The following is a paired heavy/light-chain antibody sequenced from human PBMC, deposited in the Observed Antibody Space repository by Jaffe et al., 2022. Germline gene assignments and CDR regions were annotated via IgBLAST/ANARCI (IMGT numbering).Heavy chain of an antibody. V-gene: IGHV1-69*05. CDR3: ARELCGGDCYGSWVGAFDI. J-gene: IGHJ3*02. CDR1: GGTFSSYA. Sequence: QVQLVQSGAEVKKPGSSVKVSCKASGGTFSSYAISWVRQAPGQGLEWMGGIIPIFGTANYAQKFQGRVTITTDESTSTAYMELSSLRSEDTAVYYCARELCGGDCYGSWVGAFDIWGQGTMVTVSS. CDR2: IIPIFGTA. D-gene: IGHD2-21*02.
Light chain of an antibody. J-gene: IGKJ4*01. Sequence: DIQMTQSPSTLSASVGDRVTITCRASQSISSWLAWYQQKPGKAPKLLIYKASSLESGVPSRFSGSGSGTEFTLTISSLQPDDFATYYCQQYNSYSPSFGGGTKVEIK. V-gene: IGKV1-5*03. CDR2: KAS. CDR1: QSISSW. CDR3: QQYNSYSPS.